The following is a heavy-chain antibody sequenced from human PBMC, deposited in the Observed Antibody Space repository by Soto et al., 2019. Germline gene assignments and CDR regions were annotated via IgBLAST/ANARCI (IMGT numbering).Heavy chain of an antibody. CDR1: GFTFSSYS. J-gene: IGHJ6*02. Sequence: GGSLRLSCAASGFTFSSYSMNWVRQAPGKGLEWVSYISSSSSTIYYADSVKGRFTISRDNAKNSLYLQMNSLRDEDTAVYYCARYCTNGVCYPYYYGMDVWGQGTTVTVSS. V-gene: IGHV3-48*02. D-gene: IGHD2-8*01. CDR2: ISSSSSTI. CDR3: ARYCTNGVCYPYYYGMDV.